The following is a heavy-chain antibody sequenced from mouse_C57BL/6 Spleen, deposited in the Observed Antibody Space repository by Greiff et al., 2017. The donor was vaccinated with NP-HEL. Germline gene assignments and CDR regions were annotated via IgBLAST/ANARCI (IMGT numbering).Heavy chain of an antibody. CDR1: GFTFSSYA. CDR3: ARDHPYDYGLDY. Sequence: DVQLVESGGGLVKPGGSLKLSCAASGFTFSSYAMSWVRQTPEKRLEWVATISHGGSYTYYPDNVKGRFTISRENAKNNLYLQMSHLKSEDTAMYYCARDHPYDYGLDYWGQGTTLTVSS. D-gene: IGHD2-4*01. V-gene: IGHV5-4*01. J-gene: IGHJ2*01. CDR2: ISHGGSYT.